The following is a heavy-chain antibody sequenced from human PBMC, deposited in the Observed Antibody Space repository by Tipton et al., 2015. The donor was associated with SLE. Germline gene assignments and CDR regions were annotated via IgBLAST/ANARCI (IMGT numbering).Heavy chain of an antibody. CDR2: ISYSGAT. Sequence: TLSLTCTVSGDTIDGNTYFWDWIRQPPGRGLMLIGSISYSGATSYNPSLKSRVTISVDTSKNQFSLSLISVTAADTAVYYCARQRLQQGGDYYDFWGQGTLVTVSS. CDR1: GDTIDGNTYF. D-gene: IGHD4-11*01. J-gene: IGHJ4*02. V-gene: IGHV4-39*07. CDR3: ARQRLQQGGDYYDF.